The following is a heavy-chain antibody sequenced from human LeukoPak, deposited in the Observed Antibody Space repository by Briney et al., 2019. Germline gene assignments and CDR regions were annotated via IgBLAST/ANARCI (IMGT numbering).Heavy chain of an antibody. CDR1: GFTFSTYA. CDR2: ISGSGSGT. D-gene: IGHD5-12*01. V-gene: IGHV3-23*01. CDR3: ASGPSGYHNT. Sequence: GGSLRLSCAASGFTFSTYAMTWVRQAPGQGLEWVSSISGSGSGTYYADSVKGRFTISRDNSKNTLYLQMNSLRAEDTAVYYCASGPSGYHNTGGQGTLVTVSS. J-gene: IGHJ4*02.